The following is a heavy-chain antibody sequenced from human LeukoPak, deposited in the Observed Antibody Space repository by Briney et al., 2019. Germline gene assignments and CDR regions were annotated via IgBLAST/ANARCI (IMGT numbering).Heavy chain of an antibody. CDR2: IYYSGST. V-gene: IGHV4-59*01. D-gene: IGHD2-21*02. J-gene: IGHJ3*02. Sequence: SETLSLTCTVSGGSISSYYWSWIRQPPGKGLEWIGCIYYSGSTNYNPSLKSRVTISVDTSKNQFSLKLSSVTAADTAVYYCASFGGVVVTASDAFDIWGQGTMVTVSS. CDR1: GGSISSYY. CDR3: ASFGGVVVTASDAFDI.